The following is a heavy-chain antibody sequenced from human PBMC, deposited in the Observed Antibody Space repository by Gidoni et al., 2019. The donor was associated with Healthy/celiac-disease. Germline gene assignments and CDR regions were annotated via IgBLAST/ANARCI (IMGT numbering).Heavy chain of an antibody. J-gene: IGHJ5*02. CDR2: IYYSGST. CDR3: ARRVGYCSGGSCYA. V-gene: IGHV4-39*01. CDR1: GGPIGSSSYY. Sequence: QLQLQESGPGLVKPSDTLSLPCTVSGGPIGSSSYYWGWIRQPPGKGLEWIGSIYYSGSTYYNPSLKSRVTISVDTSKNQFSLKLSSVTAADTAVYYCARRVGYCSGGSCYAWGQGTLVTVSS. D-gene: IGHD2-15*01.